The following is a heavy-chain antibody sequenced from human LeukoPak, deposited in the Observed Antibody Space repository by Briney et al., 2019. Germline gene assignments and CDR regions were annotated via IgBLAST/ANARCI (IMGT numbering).Heavy chain of an antibody. V-gene: IGHV1-69*05. CDR1: GGTFSSYA. D-gene: IGHD5-24*01. Sequence: ASVKVSCKASGGTFSSYAISWVRQAPGQGLEWMGGIIPIFGTANYAQKFQGRDTITTDESTSTAYMELSSLRSEDTAVYYCARGGDGYSLNWFDPWGQGTLVTVSS. CDR2: IIPIFGTA. J-gene: IGHJ5*02. CDR3: ARGGDGYSLNWFDP.